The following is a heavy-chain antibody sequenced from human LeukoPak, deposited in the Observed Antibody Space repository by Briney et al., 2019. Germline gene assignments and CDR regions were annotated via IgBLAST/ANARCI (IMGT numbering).Heavy chain of an antibody. D-gene: IGHD6-19*01. V-gene: IGHV1-2*06. CDR2: INPNSGGT. J-gene: IGHJ3*02. CDR3: AKARHSSGWYGQLGAFDI. Sequence: ASVKVPCKASGYTFTGYYMHWVRQAPGQGLEWMGRINPNSGGTNYAQKFQGRVTMTRDTSISTAYMELSRLRSDDTAVYYCAKARHSSGWYGQLGAFDIWGQGTMVTVSS. CDR1: GYTFTGYY.